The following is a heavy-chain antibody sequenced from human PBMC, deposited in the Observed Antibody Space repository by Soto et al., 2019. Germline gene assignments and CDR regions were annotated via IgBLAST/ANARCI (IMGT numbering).Heavy chain of an antibody. CDR3: ARGRYGDY. V-gene: IGHV1-18*01. CDR2: ISAHNGNT. J-gene: IGHJ4*02. D-gene: IGHD1-1*01. Sequence: QVHLVQSGAEVKKPGASVKVSCKASGYTFTSYGITWVRQAPGQGLEWMGWISAHNGNTDYAQKLQGRVIVTRATSTSTAHMELRSLISDDTAVYYCARGRYGDYWGQGALVTVSS. CDR1: GYTFTSYG.